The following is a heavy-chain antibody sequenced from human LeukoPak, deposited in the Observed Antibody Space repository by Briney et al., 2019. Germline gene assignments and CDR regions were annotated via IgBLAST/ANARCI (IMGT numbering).Heavy chain of an antibody. J-gene: IGHJ4*02. CDR2: IYYSGST. Sequence: PSETLSLTCTVSGGSISSYYWSWIRQPPGKGLEWIGYIYYSGSTNYNPSLKSRVTISVDTSKNQLSLKLSSVTAADTAVYYCARGRITGTTDYWGQGTLVTVSS. CDR1: GGSISSYY. CDR3: ARGRITGTTDY. V-gene: IGHV4-59*01. D-gene: IGHD1-14*01.